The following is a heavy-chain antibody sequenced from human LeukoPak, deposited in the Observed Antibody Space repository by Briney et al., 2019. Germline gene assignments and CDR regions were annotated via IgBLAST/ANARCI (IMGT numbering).Heavy chain of an antibody. V-gene: IGHV4-59*01. Sequence: SETLSLTCTVSGGSIIGYYWNWIRQPPGKGLDWIGYIYHSGSTNYNPSLKSRVTISVDTSKTQISLKLRAVTAADTAVYYCARSRVWSDYWGYFDYWGQGTLVTVSS. D-gene: IGHD3-3*01. CDR1: GGSIIGYY. CDR2: IYHSGST. J-gene: IGHJ4*02. CDR3: ARSRVWSDYWGYFDY.